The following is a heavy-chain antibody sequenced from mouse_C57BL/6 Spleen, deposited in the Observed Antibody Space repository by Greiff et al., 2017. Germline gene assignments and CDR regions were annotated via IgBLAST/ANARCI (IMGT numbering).Heavy chain of an antibody. CDR3: ARSGIYYGNLPPGLDY. D-gene: IGHD2-1*01. J-gene: IGHJ2*01. V-gene: IGHV14-3*01. Sequence: EVQLQQSVAELVRPGASVKLSCTASGFNIKNTYMHWVKQRPEQGLEWIGRIDPANGNTKYAPKFQGKATITADTSSNTAYLQLSSLTSADTAIYYGARSGIYYGNLPPGLDYWGQGTTRTVSS. CDR1: GFNIKNTY. CDR2: IDPANGNT.